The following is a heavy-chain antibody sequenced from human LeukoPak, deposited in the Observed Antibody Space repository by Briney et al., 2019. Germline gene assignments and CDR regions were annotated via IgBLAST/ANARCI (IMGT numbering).Heavy chain of an antibody. CDR2: INQDGSAK. CDR3: ARDVHGGAFDY. J-gene: IGHJ4*02. Sequence: GGSLRLSCAASGFTFSSYWMNWVRQAPGKGLGWVANINQDGSAKYYVDSVKGRFTFSRDNAMNSLFLQMNSLRAEDTAVYYCARDVHGGAFDYWGQGTLVTVSS. D-gene: IGHD4-23*01. V-gene: IGHV3-7*01. CDR1: GFTFSSYW.